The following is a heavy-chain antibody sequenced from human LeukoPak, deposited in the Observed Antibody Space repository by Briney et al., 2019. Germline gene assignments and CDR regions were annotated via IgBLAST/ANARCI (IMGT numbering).Heavy chain of an antibody. CDR1: GFTFSSFE. CDR2: ITSSGSTI. V-gene: IGHV3-48*03. D-gene: IGHD3-9*01. Sequence: GGSLRLSCAASGFTFSSFEMNWVRQAPGKGPEWVSYITSSGSTIYYADSVKGRFTISRDNAKNSLYLQMHSLRAEDTAVYYCARDGTYYDILTGYYRGYYFDYWGQGTLVTVSS. J-gene: IGHJ4*02. CDR3: ARDGTYYDILTGYYRGYYFDY.